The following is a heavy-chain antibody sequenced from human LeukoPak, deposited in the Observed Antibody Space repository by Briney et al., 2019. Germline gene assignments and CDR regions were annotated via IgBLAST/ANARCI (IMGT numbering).Heavy chain of an antibody. V-gene: IGHV3-7*01. CDR1: GFTFSSYW. J-gene: IGHJ4*02. D-gene: IGHD3-3*01. Sequence: GGSLRLSCAASGFTFSSYWMSWVRQAPGKGLEWVANIKQDESEKYYVDSVKGRFTISRDNAKNSLYLQMNSLRAEDTAVYYCARDFWSGLCYFDYWGQGTLVTVSS. CDR2: IKQDESEK. CDR3: ARDFWSGLCYFDY.